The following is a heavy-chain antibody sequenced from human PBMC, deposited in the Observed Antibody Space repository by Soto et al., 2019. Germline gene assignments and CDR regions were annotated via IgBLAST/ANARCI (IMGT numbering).Heavy chain of an antibody. CDR3: AKWHTYNYDSTAFSGFDC. J-gene: IGHJ4*02. D-gene: IGHD3-22*01. Sequence: PGGSLRLSCAASGFSFDGYAMNWVRQPPGKGLEWVSGISWNSGNIDYADSVKGRFTISRDNSKNTLYLHMNSLRADDTAAYYCAKWHTYNYDSTAFSGFDCWGQPTQVTVSS. CDR1: GFSFDGYA. V-gene: IGHV3-9*01. CDR2: ISWNSGNI.